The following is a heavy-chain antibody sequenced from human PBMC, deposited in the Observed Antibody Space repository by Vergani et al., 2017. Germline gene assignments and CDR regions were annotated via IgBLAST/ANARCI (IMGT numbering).Heavy chain of an antibody. D-gene: IGHD3-10*01. Sequence: EVQLVQSGAEVKKPGESLRISCKGSGYSFTSYWMSWVRQMPGKGLEWMGRIDPSDSYTNYSPSFQGHVTISADKSISTAYLQWGSLKASDTAMYYCARHGGGFNWFDPWGQGTLVTVSS. V-gene: IGHV5-10-1*01. CDR1: GYSFTSYW. J-gene: IGHJ5*02. CDR2: IDPSDSYT. CDR3: ARHGGGFNWFDP.